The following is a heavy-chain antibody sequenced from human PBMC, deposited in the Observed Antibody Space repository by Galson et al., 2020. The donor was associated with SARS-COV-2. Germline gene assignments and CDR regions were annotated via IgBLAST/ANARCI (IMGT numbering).Heavy chain of an antibody. J-gene: IGHJ3*02. CDR2: ISSSSSYI. V-gene: IGHV3-21*01. CDR1: GFTFSSYS. D-gene: IGHD5-18*01. CDR3: ARDRGQLWPTTDAFDI. Sequence: GESLKISCAASGFTFSSYSMNWVRQAPGKGLEWVSSISSSSSYIYYADSVKGRFTISRDNAKNSLYLQMNSLRAEDTVVYYCARDRGQLWPTTDAFDIWGQGTMVTVSS.